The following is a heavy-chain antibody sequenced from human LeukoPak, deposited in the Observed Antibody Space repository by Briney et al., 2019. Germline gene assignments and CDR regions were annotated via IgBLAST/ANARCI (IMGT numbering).Heavy chain of an antibody. V-gene: IGHV4-34*01. CDR1: GGSVKGYY. Sequence: SETLSLTCSVYGGSVKGYYWSWIRQPPGKGLEWIGEINHSGSTNYNPSLKSRVTMSLDTSKNQFSLRLNSVTAADTAVYYCARVPLRFLEPFDYWGQGTLVTVSS. CDR2: INHSGST. CDR3: ARVPLRFLEPFDY. D-gene: IGHD3-3*01. J-gene: IGHJ4*02.